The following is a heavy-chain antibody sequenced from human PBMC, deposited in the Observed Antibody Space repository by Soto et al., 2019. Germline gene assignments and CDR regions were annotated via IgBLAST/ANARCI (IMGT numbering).Heavy chain of an antibody. CDR3: ARDCRGSWYSSSCFDY. V-gene: IGHV3-48*01. J-gene: IGHJ4*02. Sequence: GGSLRLSCAASGFTFSSYSMNWVRQAPGKGLEWVSYISSSSSTIYYADSVKGRFTISRDNAKNSLYLQMNSLRAEDTAVYYCARDCRGSWYSSSCFDYWGQGTLVTVSS. CDR1: GFTFSSYS. D-gene: IGHD6-13*01. CDR2: ISSSSSTI.